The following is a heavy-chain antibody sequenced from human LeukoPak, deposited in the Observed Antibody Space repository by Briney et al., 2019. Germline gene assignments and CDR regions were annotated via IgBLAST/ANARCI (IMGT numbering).Heavy chain of an antibody. J-gene: IGHJ4*02. CDR3: AKGKKITVAGLFDC. CDR1: GFTFDDYA. CDR2: ISWNSGSI. Sequence: SAGSLRLSCAASGFTFDDYAMHWVRQVPGKGLEWVSGISWNSGSIGYADSVKGRFTISRDNAKNSLYLHMNSLSAEDTALYYCAKGKKITVAGLFDCWGQGTVVTVSS. D-gene: IGHD6-19*01. V-gene: IGHV3-9*01.